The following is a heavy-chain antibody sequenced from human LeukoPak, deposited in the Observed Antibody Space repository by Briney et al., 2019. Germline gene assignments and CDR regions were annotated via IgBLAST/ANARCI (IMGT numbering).Heavy chain of an antibody. CDR1: GFSLSTSGVG. CDR3: AHTRLWFGELHFDY. D-gene: IGHD3-10*01. CDR2: IYSDDDK. Sequence: SGPTLVKPTQTLTLTCTFSGFSLSTSGVGVGWIRQPPGKTLEWLALIYSDDDKRYSPSLKSRPTITKDTSKNQVVLTMTNMDPVDTATYYCAHTRLWFGELHFDYWGQGTLVTVSS. J-gene: IGHJ4*02. V-gene: IGHV2-5*02.